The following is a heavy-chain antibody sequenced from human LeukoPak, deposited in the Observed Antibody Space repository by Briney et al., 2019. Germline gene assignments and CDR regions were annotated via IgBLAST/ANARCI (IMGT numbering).Heavy chain of an antibody. CDR2: IIPIFGTA. Sequence: EASVKVSCKASGGTFSSYAISWVRQAPGQGLEWMGGIIPIFGTANYAQKFQGRVTITTDESTSAAYMELSSLRSEDTAVYYCARGSGSYTFDYWGQGTLVTVSS. CDR1: GGTFSSYA. J-gene: IGHJ4*02. CDR3: ARGSGSYTFDY. D-gene: IGHD1-26*01. V-gene: IGHV1-69*05.